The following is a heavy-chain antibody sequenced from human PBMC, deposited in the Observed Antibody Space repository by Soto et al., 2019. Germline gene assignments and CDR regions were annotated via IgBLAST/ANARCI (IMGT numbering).Heavy chain of an antibody. CDR3: ARVLRNVPHYHYMDV. D-gene: IGHD1-1*01. CDR1: GFTFSSYS. CDR2: ISSSSSTI. Sequence: GSLRLSCAASGFTFSSYSMNWVRQAPGKGLEWVSYISSSSSTIYYADSVKGRFTISRDNAKNSLYLQMNSLRAEDTAVYYCARVLRNVPHYHYMDVWGKGTTVTVSS. J-gene: IGHJ6*03. V-gene: IGHV3-48*01.